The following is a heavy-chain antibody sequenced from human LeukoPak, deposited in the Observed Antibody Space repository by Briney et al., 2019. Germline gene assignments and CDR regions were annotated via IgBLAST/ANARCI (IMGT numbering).Heavy chain of an antibody. CDR1: GGSFSGYY. CDR2: INHSGST. CDR3: ARRGSAYYYYYMDV. J-gene: IGHJ6*03. Sequence: SETLSLTCAVYGGSFSGYYWSWIRQPPGKGLEWIGEINHSGSTNYNPSLKSRVTISVDTSKNQFSLKLSSVTAADTAVYYCARRGSAYYYYYMDVWGKGTTATVSS. V-gene: IGHV4-34*01.